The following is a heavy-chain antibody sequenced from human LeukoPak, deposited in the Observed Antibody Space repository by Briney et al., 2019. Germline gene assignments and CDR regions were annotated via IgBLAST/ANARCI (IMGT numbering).Heavy chain of an antibody. CDR2: ISYDGSNK. D-gene: IGHD2-2*01. CDR3: ARGSPYCSSTSCYFRWFDP. CDR1: GFTFSSYA. V-gene: IGHV3-30-3*01. Sequence: GRSLRLSCAASGFTFSSYAMHWVRQAPGKGLEWVAVISYDGSNKYYADSVKGRFTISRDNSKNTLYLQMNSLRAEDTAVYYCARGSPYCSSTSCYFRWFDPWDQGTLVTVSS. J-gene: IGHJ5*02.